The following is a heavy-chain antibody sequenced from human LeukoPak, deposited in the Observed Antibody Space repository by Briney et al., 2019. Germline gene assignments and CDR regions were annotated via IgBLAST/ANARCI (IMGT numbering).Heavy chain of an antibody. CDR2: INPNSGGT. J-gene: IGHJ6*02. V-gene: IGHV1-2*02. Sequence: ASVKVSCKASGYTFTGYYMHWVRQAPGQGLEWMGWINPNSGGTNYAQKFQGRVTMTRDTSISTAYMELSRLRSDDTAVYCCARDLPTALGYYGMDVWGQGTTVTVSS. D-gene: IGHD5-18*01. CDR1: GYTFTGYY. CDR3: ARDLPTALGYYGMDV.